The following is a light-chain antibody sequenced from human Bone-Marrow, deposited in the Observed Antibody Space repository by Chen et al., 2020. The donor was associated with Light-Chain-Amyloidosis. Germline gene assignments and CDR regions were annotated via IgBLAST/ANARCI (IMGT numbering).Light chain of an antibody. CDR2: GNT. J-gene: IGLJ2*01. CDR1: SSNIGAGYD. V-gene: IGLV1-40*01. Sequence: VLTQPSSVSVAPGQRVTISCTGSSSNIGAGYDVHWYQQLPGTAPKLLIFGNTNRPSGVPDRFSASKSGTSASLAITGLQAEDEADYYCQSYDSSLSGSVVFGGGTKLTVL. CDR3: QSYDSSLSGSVV.